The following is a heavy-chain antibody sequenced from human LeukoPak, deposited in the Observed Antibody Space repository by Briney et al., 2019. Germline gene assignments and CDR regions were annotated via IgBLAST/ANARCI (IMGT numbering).Heavy chain of an antibody. J-gene: IGHJ3*02. CDR1: GGTFSSYA. CDR3: ARPPRTADSAFDI. D-gene: IGHD5-18*01. Sequence: ASVKVSCKASGGTFSSYAISWVRQAPGQGLEWMGRIIPILGIANYAQKFQGRVTITADKSTSTAYMELSSLRSEDTAVYYCARPPRTADSAFDIWGQGTMVTVSS. V-gene: IGHV1-69*04. CDR2: IIPILGIA.